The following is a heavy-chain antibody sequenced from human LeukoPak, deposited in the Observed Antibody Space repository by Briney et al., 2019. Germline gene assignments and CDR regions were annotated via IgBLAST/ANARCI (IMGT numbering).Heavy chain of an antibody. D-gene: IGHD6-13*01. CDR2: VSNDGSNK. CDR1: GLTFSIYA. V-gene: IGHV3-30-3*01. CDR3: ARGGYSSSWYYYGMSV. J-gene: IGHJ6*02. Sequence: GGSLRLSCAASGLTFSIYAMHWVRQAPGKGLEWVAVVSNDGSNKYHADSVKGRFTISRDNSKNTLYLQMNSLRTEDTAVYYCARGGYSSSWYYYGMSVWGQGTTVTVSS.